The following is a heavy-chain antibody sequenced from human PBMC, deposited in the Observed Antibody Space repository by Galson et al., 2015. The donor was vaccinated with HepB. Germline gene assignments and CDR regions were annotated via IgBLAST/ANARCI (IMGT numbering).Heavy chain of an antibody. V-gene: IGHV1-18*01. Sequence: SVKVSCKASGYTFTSYGISWVRQAPGQGLEWMGWISAYNGNTNYAQKLQGRVTMTTDTSTSTAYMELRSLRSDDTAVYYCARDRVRAAAGIGSWFDPWGQGTLVTVSS. CDR2: ISAYNGNT. CDR3: ARDRVRAAAGIGSWFDP. J-gene: IGHJ5*02. CDR1: GYTFTSYG. D-gene: IGHD6-13*01.